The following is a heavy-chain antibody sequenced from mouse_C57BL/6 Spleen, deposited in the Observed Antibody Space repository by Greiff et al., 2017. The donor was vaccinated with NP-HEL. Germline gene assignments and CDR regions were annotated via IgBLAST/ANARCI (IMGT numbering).Heavy chain of an antibody. CDR2: ISNGGGST. D-gene: IGHD2-1*01. V-gene: IGHV5-12*01. CDR1: GFTFSDYY. J-gene: IGHJ3*01. CDR3: ARPVGYGNPWFAY. Sequence: EVQLVESGGGLVQPGGSLKLSCAASGFTFSDYYMYWVRQTPEKRLEWVAYISNGGGSTYYPDTVKGRVTISRDNAKNTLYLQMSRLKSEDTAMYYCARPVGYGNPWFAYWGQGTLVTVSA.